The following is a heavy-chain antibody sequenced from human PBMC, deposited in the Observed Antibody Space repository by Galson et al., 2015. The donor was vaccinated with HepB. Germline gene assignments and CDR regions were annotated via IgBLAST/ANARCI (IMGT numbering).Heavy chain of an antibody. Sequence: SLRLSCAASGFTLSSYSMSWVRQAPGRGLAWVSYISSGSTTTYYADSVKGRFTIPRDNAKNSLYLQMNSLRAEDTAVYYCARVASGPFNWFDPWGQGTLVTVSS. J-gene: IGHJ5*02. V-gene: IGHV3-48*04. CDR1: GFTLSSYS. CDR2: ISSGSTTT. CDR3: ARVASGPFNWFDP. D-gene: IGHD6-25*01.